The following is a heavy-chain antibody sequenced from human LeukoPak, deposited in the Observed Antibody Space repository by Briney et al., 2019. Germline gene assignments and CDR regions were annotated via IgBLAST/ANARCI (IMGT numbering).Heavy chain of an antibody. Sequence: GGSLRLSCAASGFTFSSYWMHWVRQAPGKGLVWVSRINSDGSTTSYTDSVKGRFTISRDNAKNTLYLQMNSLRAEDTAVYYCARAAYYYDSSGCYYDYWGQGTLVTVSS. CDR3: ARAAYYYDSSGCYYDY. CDR2: INSDGSTT. J-gene: IGHJ4*02. V-gene: IGHV3-74*01. CDR1: GFTFSSYW. D-gene: IGHD3-22*01.